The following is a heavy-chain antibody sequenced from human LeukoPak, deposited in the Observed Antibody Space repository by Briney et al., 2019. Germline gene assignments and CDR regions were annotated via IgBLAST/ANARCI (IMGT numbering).Heavy chain of an antibody. J-gene: IGHJ4*02. V-gene: IGHV3-48*04. Sequence: PGGSLRLSRAASGFTFSSYSMNWVRQAPGKGLEWVSYISSSSSTIYYADSVKGRFTISRDNAKNSLYLQMNSLRAEDTAVYYCARDGAVVNFDYWGQGTLVTVSS. CDR1: GFTFSSYS. D-gene: IGHD3-22*01. CDR2: ISSSSSTI. CDR3: ARDGAVVNFDY.